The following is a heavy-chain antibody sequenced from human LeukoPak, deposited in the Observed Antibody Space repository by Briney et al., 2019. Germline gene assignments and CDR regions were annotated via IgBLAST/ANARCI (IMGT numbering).Heavy chain of an antibody. Sequence: PSETLSLTCTVSGGSISSSSYYWGWIRQPPGKGLEWIGSIYYSGSTYYNPSLKSRVTISVDTSKNQFSLKLSSVTAADTAVYYCARQVFDAYCGSDCLNWFDPWGQGTLVTVSS. CDR1: GGSISSSSYY. CDR3: ARQVFDAYCGSDCLNWFDP. D-gene: IGHD2-21*02. CDR2: IYYSGST. J-gene: IGHJ5*02. V-gene: IGHV4-39*01.